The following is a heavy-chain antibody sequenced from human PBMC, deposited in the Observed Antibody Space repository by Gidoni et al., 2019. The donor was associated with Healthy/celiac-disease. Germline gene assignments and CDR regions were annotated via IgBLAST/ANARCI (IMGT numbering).Heavy chain of an antibody. D-gene: IGHD3-10*01. J-gene: IGHJ6*02. V-gene: IGHV3-48*04. CDR1: GFTFSSYS. Sequence: EVQLVESGGGLVRPGGSLSLSCAASGFTFSSYSMNWVRQAPGKGLEWVSYISSSSSTIYYADSVKGRFTISRDNAKNSLYLQMNSLRAEDTAVYYCARDRGSGSYFYYYGMDVWGQGTTVTVSS. CDR3: ARDRGSGSYFYYYGMDV. CDR2: ISSSSSTI.